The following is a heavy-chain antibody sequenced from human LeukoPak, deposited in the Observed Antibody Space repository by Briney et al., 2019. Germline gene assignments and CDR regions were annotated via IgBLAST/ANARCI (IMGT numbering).Heavy chain of an antibody. V-gene: IGHV3-9*01. CDR2: ISWNRGSI. CDR1: GFTFSSYD. Sequence: GGSLRLSCAASGFTFSSYDMTWVRQAPGRGLEWVSGISWNRGSIGYADSVKGRFTISRDNAKNSLYLQMNSLRAEDTALYYCARLSGGLNFDYWGQGTLVTVSS. D-gene: IGHD3-16*01. J-gene: IGHJ4*02. CDR3: ARLSGGLNFDY.